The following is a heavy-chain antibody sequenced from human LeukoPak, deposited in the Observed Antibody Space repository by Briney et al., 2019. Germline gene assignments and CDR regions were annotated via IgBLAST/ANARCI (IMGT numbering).Heavy chain of an antibody. J-gene: IGHJ4*02. V-gene: IGHV3-23*01. CDR3: AKLTRYCSDGNCRRGYFDY. CDR2: ISGGARST. CDR1: GFTFSSYA. Sequence: PGGSLRLSCAASGFTFSSYAMSWVRQAPGKGLEWVSAISGGARSTYYADSVKGRFTISRDSSKNTLYLQMNGLRAEDTAVYYCAKLTRYCSDGNCRRGYFDYWGQGALVTVSS. D-gene: IGHD2-15*01.